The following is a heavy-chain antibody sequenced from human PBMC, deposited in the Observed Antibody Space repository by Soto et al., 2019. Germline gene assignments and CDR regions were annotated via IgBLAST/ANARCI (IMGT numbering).Heavy chain of an antibody. D-gene: IGHD2-21*02. J-gene: IGHJ6*02. V-gene: IGHV3-9*01. Sequence: GGSLRLSCAASGFTFDDSAMHWARQAPGKGLEWVSGISWNSGSIGYADSVKGRFTISRDNAKNSLYLQMNSLRAEDTALYYCAKDSGGNSKGGGMNVWGQGTTVTVSS. CDR1: GFTFDDSA. CDR2: ISWNSGSI. CDR3: AKDSGGNSKGGGMNV.